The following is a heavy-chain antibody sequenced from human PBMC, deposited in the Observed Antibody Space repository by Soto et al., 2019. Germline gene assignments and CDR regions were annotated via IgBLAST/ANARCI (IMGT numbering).Heavy chain of an antibody. CDR3: AAWIDYYYMDV. CDR1: GGTFSSYT. CDR2: IIPIVNIA. Sequence: SVKVSCKASGGTFSSYTISWVRQAPGQGLEWMGRIIPIVNIANYAQKFQGRLTITADKSTSTAYMELSSLRSEDTAVYYCAAWIDYYYMDVWGKGTTVTVSS. D-gene: IGHD2-2*03. V-gene: IGHV1-69*02. J-gene: IGHJ6*03.